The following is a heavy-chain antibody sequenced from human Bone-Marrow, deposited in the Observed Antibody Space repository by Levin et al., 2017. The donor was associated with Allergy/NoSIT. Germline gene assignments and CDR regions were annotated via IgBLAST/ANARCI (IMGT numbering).Heavy chain of an antibody. Sequence: PGGSLRLSCAASGFTFSNYAMNWVRLAPGKGLEWVSGILGNSGRTFYAGSVKGRFTISRDNFKNTVSLQMSNLRAEDTAMYYCAKDVVTEGLWYFDLWGRGTLVTVSS. D-gene: IGHD2-15*01. CDR1: GFTFSNYA. CDR2: ILGNSGRT. V-gene: IGHV3-23*01. J-gene: IGHJ2*01. CDR3: AKDVVTEGLWYFDL.